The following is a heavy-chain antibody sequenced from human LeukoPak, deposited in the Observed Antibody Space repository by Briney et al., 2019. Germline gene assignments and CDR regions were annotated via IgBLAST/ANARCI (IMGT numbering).Heavy chain of an antibody. D-gene: IGHD3-3*01. CDR1: GGSISSSSYY. CDR3: ASSPSTIFGVVIYLAFDI. J-gene: IGHJ3*02. CDR2: IYYSGST. Sequence: SETLSLTCTVSGGSISSSSYYWGWIRQPPGKGLEWIGSIYYSGSTYYNPSLKSRVTISVDTSKNQFSLKLSSVAAADTAVYYCASSPSTIFGVVIYLAFDIWGQGTMVTVSS. V-gene: IGHV4-39*01.